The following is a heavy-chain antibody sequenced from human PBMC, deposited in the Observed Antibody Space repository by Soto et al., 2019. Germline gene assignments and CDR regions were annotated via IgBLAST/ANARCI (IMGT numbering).Heavy chain of an antibody. V-gene: IGHV4-4*02. CDR2: AHPSGDT. D-gene: IGHD2-2*01. Sequence: QVQLQGSGPGLVKPSGTLSLTCTVSGGSNSTNTWWNWVRQSPEKGLEWIGEAHPSGDTNYHPSLKSRVTISLDRSNNQFSLRLTSVTAADTAVYFCARVRAGCSTSSCYLEDWGQGTLVTVSS. CDR1: GGSNSTNTW. J-gene: IGHJ4*02. CDR3: ARVRAGCSTSSCYLED.